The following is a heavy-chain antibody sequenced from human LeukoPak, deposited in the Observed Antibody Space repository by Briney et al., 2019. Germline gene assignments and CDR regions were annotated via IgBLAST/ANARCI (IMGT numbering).Heavy chain of an antibody. CDR2: IYYSGST. CDR3: ARGQGTVTTH. Sequence: SETLSLTCTVSGGSISSYYWSWIRQPPGKGLEWIGYIYYSGSTNYNPSLKSRVTISVDTSKNQFSLKLSSVTAADTAVYYCARGQGTVTTHWGQGTLVTVSS. V-gene: IGHV4-59*01. CDR1: GGSISSYY. D-gene: IGHD4-17*01. J-gene: IGHJ4*02.